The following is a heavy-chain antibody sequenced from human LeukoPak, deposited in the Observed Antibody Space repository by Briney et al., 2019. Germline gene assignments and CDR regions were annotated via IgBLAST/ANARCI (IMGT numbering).Heavy chain of an antibody. V-gene: IGHV3-7*01. CDR3: ARDRGYSTFDY. CDR1: AFTFSSYW. J-gene: IGHJ4*02. Sequence: GGPLRLSCEASAFTFSSYWMSWVRQAPGKGLGWVANMKEDGGEINYVDSVKGRFTISRDNAKNSLFLQMNSLRVEDTAVYYCARDRGYSTFDYWGQGTLVTVSS. D-gene: IGHD4-23*01. CDR2: MKEDGGEI.